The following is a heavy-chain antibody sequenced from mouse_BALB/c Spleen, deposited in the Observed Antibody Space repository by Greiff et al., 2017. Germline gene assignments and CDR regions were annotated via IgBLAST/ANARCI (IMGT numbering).Heavy chain of an antibody. V-gene: IGHV1-5*01. D-gene: IGHD1-1*01. CDR2: IYPGNSDT. CDR1: GYTFTSYW. CDR3: TREDYYGSSYGAMDY. J-gene: IGHJ4*01. Sequence: EVQLVESGTVLARPGASVKMSCKASGYTFTSYWMHWVKQRPGQGLEWIGAIYPGNSDTSYNQKFKGKAKLTAVTSTSTAYMELSSLTNEDSAVYYCTREDYYGSSYGAMDYWGQGTSVTVSS.